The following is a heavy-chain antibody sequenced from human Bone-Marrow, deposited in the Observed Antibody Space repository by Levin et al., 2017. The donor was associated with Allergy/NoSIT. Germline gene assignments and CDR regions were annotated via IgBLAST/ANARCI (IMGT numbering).Heavy chain of an antibody. Sequence: PEASVKVSCKASGYTFTGYYMHWVRQAPGQGLEWMGWINPNSGGTNYAQKFQGRVTMTRDTSISTAYMELSRLRSDDTAVYYCARAPITMVRKNWFDPWGQGTLVTVSS. CDR2: INPNSGGT. J-gene: IGHJ5*02. V-gene: IGHV1-2*02. CDR3: ARAPITMVRKNWFDP. D-gene: IGHD3-10*01. CDR1: GYTFTGYY.